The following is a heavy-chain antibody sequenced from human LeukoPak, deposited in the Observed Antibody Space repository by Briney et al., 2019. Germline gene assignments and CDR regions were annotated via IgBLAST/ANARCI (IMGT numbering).Heavy chain of an antibody. CDR2: ISAYNGNI. V-gene: IGHV1-18*01. CDR1: GYTFTSFG. CDR3: VRDLGVDTSMIFFDY. J-gene: IGHJ4*02. D-gene: IGHD5-18*01. Sequence: ASVKVSCKASGYTFTSFGISWVRQAPGQGLEWMGWISAYNGNIKSAQKFQGRVTMTTDTSTSTAYMELRSLRSDDTAVFYCVRDLGVDTSMIFFDYWGQGTLVIVSS.